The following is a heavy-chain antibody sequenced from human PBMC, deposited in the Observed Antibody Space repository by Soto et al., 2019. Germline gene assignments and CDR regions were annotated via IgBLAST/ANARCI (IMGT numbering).Heavy chain of an antibody. J-gene: IGHJ4*02. CDR1: VGRQSGYT. Sequence: SVKVARKTSVGRQSGYTVSWLLHAPGQGLEWMGRVIPNLGVTNYAKKFQGRFTIVVDTSTSTAYMELNSLRYEDTAIYYCAKGKGVGATPDGANCWGQGTLVTVSP. D-gene: IGHD1-26*01. V-gene: IGHV1-69*02. CDR3: AKGKGVGATPDGANC. CDR2: VIPNLGVT.